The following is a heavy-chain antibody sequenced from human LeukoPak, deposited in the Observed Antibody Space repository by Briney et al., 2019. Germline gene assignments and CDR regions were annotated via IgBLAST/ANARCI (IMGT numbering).Heavy chain of an antibody. CDR1: GFTFSNYW. CDR3: ARDLYRIVVVPHYFDY. V-gene: IGHV3-7*01. D-gene: IGHD3-22*01. CDR2: IKEDGSEK. J-gene: IGHJ4*02. Sequence: GGSLRLSCAASGFTFSNYWMSWVRQAPGRGLEWVANIKEDGSEKYYVDSVKGRFTISRDNAKKSLYLQMNSLRAEDTAVYYCARDLYRIVVVPHYFDYWGQGTLVTVSS.